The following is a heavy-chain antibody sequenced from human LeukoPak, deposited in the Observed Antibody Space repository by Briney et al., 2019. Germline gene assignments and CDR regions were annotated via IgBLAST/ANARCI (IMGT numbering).Heavy chain of an antibody. V-gene: IGHV4-59*01. J-gene: IGHJ3*02. CDR2: IYYSGST. D-gene: IGHD2-2*02. Sequence: SETLSLTCTVSGGSISSYYWSWIRQPPGKGLEWIGYIYYSGSTNYNPSLKSRVTISVDTSENQLSLKLSSVTAADTAVYYCARLAYCSSTSCYIGAFDIWGQGTMVTVSS. CDR3: ARLAYCSSTSCYIGAFDI. CDR1: GGSISSYY.